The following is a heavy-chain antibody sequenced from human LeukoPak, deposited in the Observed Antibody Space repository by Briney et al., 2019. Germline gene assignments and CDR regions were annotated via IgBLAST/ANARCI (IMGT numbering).Heavy chain of an antibody. CDR2: IPDSGGGT. V-gene: IGHV3-23*01. J-gene: IGHJ4*02. D-gene: IGHD2-15*01. CDR1: GFTFSSYA. CDR3: VKEVATIGVPVFDY. Sequence: GGSLRLSCAASGFTFSSYAMSWVRQAPGKGLQWVSGIPDSGGGTYYTDSVKGRFTISRDNSKNTLYLQMDSLRGEDTAVYYCVKEVATIGVPVFDYWGQGTLVTVSS.